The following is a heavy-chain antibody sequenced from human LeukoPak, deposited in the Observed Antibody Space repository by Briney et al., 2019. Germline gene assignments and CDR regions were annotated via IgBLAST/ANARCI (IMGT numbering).Heavy chain of an antibody. J-gene: IGHJ4*02. V-gene: IGHV3-15*01. CDR1: GFTFSNAW. CDR2: IKSKTDGGTT. Sequence: GGSLRLSCAASGFTFSNAWTSWVRQAPGKGLEWVGRIKSKTDGGTTDYAAPVKGRFTISRDDSKNTLYLQMNSLKTEDTAVYYCTTDRKKLSYYYDSSGYYYGGFDYWGQGTLVTVSS. CDR3: TTDRKKLSYYYDSSGYYYGGFDY. D-gene: IGHD3-22*01.